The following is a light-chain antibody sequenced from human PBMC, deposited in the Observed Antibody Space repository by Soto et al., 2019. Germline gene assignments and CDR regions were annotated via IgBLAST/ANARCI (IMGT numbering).Light chain of an antibody. CDR2: SNN. V-gene: IGLV1-44*01. J-gene: IGLJ1*01. Sequence: QSVLTQTPSASGTPGQRVTISCSGRTPNLGSNTVHWYQQLPGTAPKRLIHSNNQRPSGVPDRFSGSKSGTSASLAISGLQSEDEADYYCATWDDSLNAYVFGTGTKVTVL. CDR3: ATWDDSLNAYV. CDR1: TPNLGSNT.